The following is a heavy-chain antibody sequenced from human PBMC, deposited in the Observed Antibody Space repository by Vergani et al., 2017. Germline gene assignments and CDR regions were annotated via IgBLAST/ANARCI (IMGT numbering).Heavy chain of an antibody. CDR1: GGTFSSYA. Sequence: QVQLVQSGAEVKKPGSSVKVSCKASGGTFSSYAISWVRQAPGQGLEWMGGIIPIFGTANYAQKFQGRVTITADESTSTAYMELSSLRSEDTAVYYCARDSDYDSSGYIGAFDIWGQGTMVTVSS. V-gene: IGHV1-69*01. CDR2: IIPIFGTA. D-gene: IGHD3-22*01. J-gene: IGHJ3*02. CDR3: ARDSDYDSSGYIGAFDI.